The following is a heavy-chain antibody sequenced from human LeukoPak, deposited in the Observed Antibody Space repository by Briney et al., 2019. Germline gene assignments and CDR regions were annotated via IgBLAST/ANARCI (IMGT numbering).Heavy chain of an antibody. J-gene: IGHJ4*02. V-gene: IGHV4-59*01. CDR3: ARKGGHFDY. CDR1: GGSISYYY. Sequence: SETLSLTCTVSGGSISYYYWSWIRQSPGKGLEWIGYTYYNGSTNYNPSLKSRVTISVDMSKNQFSLKVTSVTAADTAIYYCARKGGHFDYWGQGTLVTVSS. CDR2: TYYNGST. D-gene: IGHD2-15*01.